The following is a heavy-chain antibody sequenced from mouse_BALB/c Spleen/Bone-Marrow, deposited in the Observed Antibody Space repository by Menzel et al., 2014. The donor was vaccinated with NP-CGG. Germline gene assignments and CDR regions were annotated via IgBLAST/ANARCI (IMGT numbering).Heavy chain of an antibody. CDR3: TREAASPLAY. CDR1: GYAFTSYV. J-gene: IGHJ3*01. CDR2: INPYNDGS. D-gene: IGHD6-1*01. Sequence: LMESGPELVKPGASVKMSCKASGYAFTSYVMHWVKQKPGQGLEWIGYINPYNDGSKYNEKFKDKATLTSDKSSSTAYMELSSLTSEDSAVYYCTREAASPLAYWCQGTLVTVSA. V-gene: IGHV1-14*01.